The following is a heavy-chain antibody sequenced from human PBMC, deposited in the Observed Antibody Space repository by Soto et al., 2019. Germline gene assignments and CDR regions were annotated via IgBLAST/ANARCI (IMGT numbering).Heavy chain of an antibody. J-gene: IGHJ4*02. CDR2: ISYDGSNK. Sequence: QVQLVESGGGVVQPGRSLRLSCAASGFTFSSYGMHWVRQAPGKGLEWVAVISYDGSNKYCADSVKGRFTISRDNSKNTLYLQMNSLRAEDTAVYYCAKDRCGGDCYLLDYWGQGTLVTVSS. V-gene: IGHV3-30*18. CDR1: GFTFSSYG. CDR3: AKDRCGGDCYLLDY. D-gene: IGHD2-21*02.